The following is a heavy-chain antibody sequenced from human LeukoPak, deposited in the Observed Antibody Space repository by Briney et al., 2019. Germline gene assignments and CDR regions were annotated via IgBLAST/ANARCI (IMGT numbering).Heavy chain of an antibody. J-gene: IGHJ4*02. CDR1: GFTFSSDW. CDR2: LNSDGSST. CDR3: ARGTTGQRYYFDY. V-gene: IGHV3-74*01. D-gene: IGHD1-1*01. Sequence: QPGGSLRLSCAASGFTFSSDWMHWVRQAPGRGLVWVSRLNSDGSSTYFADYVKCRFTIDRSNAKNTLYLKMNSLRAEDTDVYYCARGTTGQRYYFDYWGQGTLVTVSS.